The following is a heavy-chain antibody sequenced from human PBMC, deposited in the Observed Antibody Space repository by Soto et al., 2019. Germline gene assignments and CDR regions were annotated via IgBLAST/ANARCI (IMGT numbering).Heavy chain of an antibody. CDR2: ISYDGSNK. D-gene: IGHD3-10*01. CDR1: GFTFSSYG. V-gene: IGHV3-30*18. J-gene: IGHJ6*03. CDR3: AKDHQYYGSGSYYTALYYYYYYMDV. Sequence: GGSLRLSCAASGFTFSSYGMHWVRQAPGKGLEWVAVISYDGSNKYYADSVKGRFTISRDNSKNTMYLQMNSLRDEETAVYYCAKDHQYYGSGSYYTALYYYYYYMDVWGKGTTVTVSS.